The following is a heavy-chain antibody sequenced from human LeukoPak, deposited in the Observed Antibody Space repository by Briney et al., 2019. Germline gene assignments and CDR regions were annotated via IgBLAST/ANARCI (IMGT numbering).Heavy chain of an antibody. Sequence: ESGPTLVKPTQTLTLTCSFSGFSLSTSGVSVGWIRQPPGKALECLALISWDDDKRYSPSLKSRLTITKDTSKNQVVLTMTNMDPVDTATYYCAHLLRTGNFDYWGQGTLVTVSS. CDR3: AHLLRTGNFDY. V-gene: IGHV2-5*02. D-gene: IGHD6-13*01. CDR1: GFSLSTSGVS. CDR2: ISWDDDK. J-gene: IGHJ4*02.